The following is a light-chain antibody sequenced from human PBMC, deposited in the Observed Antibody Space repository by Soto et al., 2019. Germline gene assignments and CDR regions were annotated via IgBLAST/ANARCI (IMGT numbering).Light chain of an antibody. CDR1: QSVLHSSNNKNS. Sequence: DIVMTQSPDSLAVSLGERATINCKSSQSVLHSSNNKNSLVWYQQKPGQPPKLLINWASTRESGVPDRFSGSGSGTDFTLTISSLQAEDVAVYYCQQYYSTPPTFGQGTKVEIK. CDR3: QQYYSTPPT. V-gene: IGKV4-1*01. CDR2: WAS. J-gene: IGKJ1*01.